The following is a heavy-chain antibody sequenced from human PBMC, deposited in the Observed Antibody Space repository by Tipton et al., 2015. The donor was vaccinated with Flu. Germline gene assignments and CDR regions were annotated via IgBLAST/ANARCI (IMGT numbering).Heavy chain of an antibody. CDR3: ARARGVDY. Sequence: LSLTCAASGFTFSSYWMSWVRQAPGKGLEWVANIKQDGSEKYYVDSVRGRFTISRDNAKNSLYLQMNSLRAEDTAVYYCARARGVDYWGQGTLVTVSS. J-gene: IGHJ4*02. V-gene: IGHV3-7*04. CDR1: GFTFSSYW. CDR2: IKQDGSEK.